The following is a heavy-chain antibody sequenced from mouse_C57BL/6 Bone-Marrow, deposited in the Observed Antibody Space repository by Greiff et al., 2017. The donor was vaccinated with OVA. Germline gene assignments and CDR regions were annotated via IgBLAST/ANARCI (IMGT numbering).Heavy chain of an antibody. V-gene: IGHV1-64*01. CDR1: GYTFTSYW. D-gene: IGHD1-1*01. Sequence: VQLQQPGAELVKPGASVKLSCKASGYTFTSYWMHWVKQRPGQGLEWIGMIHPNSGSTNYNEKFKSKATLTVDKSSSTAYMHLISLTSEDSAVYYCATVVALDYWGQGTTLTVSS. CDR3: ATVVALDY. CDR2: IHPNSGST. J-gene: IGHJ2*01.